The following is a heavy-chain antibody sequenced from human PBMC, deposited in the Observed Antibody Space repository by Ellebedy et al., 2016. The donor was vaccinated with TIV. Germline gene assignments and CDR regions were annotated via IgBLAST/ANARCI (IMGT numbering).Heavy chain of an antibody. D-gene: IGHD5-24*01. CDR3: ARGRGYNLESHFDY. V-gene: IGHV1-69*13. Sequence: ASVKVSCXASGGIFRSNAMSWVRQAPGQGLEWMGGIIAIFGTTNYAQKFQGRVTITADESTSTVYTKLSSLRSEDTAVYYCARGRGYNLESHFDYWGQGTVVIVSS. CDR2: IIAIFGTT. J-gene: IGHJ4*02. CDR1: GGIFRSNA.